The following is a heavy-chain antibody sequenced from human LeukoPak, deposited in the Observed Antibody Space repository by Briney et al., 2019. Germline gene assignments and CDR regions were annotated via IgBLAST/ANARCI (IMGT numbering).Heavy chain of an antibody. CDR3: ARVGCSSTSCYGDY. D-gene: IGHD2-2*01. V-gene: IGHV1-8*01. J-gene: IGHJ4*02. CDR2: MNPNSGNT. Sequence: GASVKVSCKASGYTLTSYDINWVRQATGQGLEWMGWMNPNSGNTGYAQKFQGRVTMTRNTSISTAYMELSSLRSEDTAVYYCARVGCSSTSCYGDYWGQGTLVTVSS. CDR1: GYTLTSYD.